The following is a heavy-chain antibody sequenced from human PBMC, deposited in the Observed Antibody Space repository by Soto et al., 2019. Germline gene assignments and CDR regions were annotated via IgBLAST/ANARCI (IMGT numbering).Heavy chain of an antibody. CDR1: GGSFSGYY. CDR2: INHSGST. J-gene: IGHJ6*02. V-gene: IGHV4-34*01. Sequence: SETLSLTCAVYGGSFSGYYWSWIRQPPGKGLEWIGEINHSGSTNYNPSLKSRVTISVDTSKNQFSLKLSSVTAADTAVYYCAREGAVAARYYYYYGMDVWGQGTTVTVSS. CDR3: AREGAVAARYYYYYGMDV. D-gene: IGHD6-6*01.